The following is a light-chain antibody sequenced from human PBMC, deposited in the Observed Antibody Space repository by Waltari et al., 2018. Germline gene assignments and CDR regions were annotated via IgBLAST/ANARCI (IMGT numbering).Light chain of an antibody. Sequence: EIVFTQSPATLSLSPGERAPLSCRASQSVSSYLAWYRPKPGQAPRLLIYDASNRATGIPARFSGSGSGTDFTLTISSLEPEDFAVYYCQHRSNWPLFTFGPGTKVDFK. J-gene: IGKJ3*01. CDR1: QSVSSY. CDR2: DAS. CDR3: QHRSNWPLFT. V-gene: IGKV3-11*01.